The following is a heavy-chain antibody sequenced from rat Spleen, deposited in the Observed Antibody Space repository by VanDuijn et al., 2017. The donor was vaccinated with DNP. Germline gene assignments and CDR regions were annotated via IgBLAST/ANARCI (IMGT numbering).Heavy chain of an antibody. CDR3: TTEGDVYYGLFGY. CDR2: ISYDGSST. CDR1: GFSFSDYN. Sequence: EVQLVESGGGLVQPGRSMKLSCAASGFSFSDYNMAWVRQAPKKGLEWVATISYDGSSTYYRDSVKGRFTISRYNAKSTLYLQMDSLRSEDTATYYGTTEGDVYYGLFGYWGQGVMVTVSS. J-gene: IGHJ2*01. D-gene: IGHD1-6*01. V-gene: IGHV5-7*01.